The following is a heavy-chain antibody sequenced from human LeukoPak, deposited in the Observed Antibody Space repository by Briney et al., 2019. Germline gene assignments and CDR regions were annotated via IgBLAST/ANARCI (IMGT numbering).Heavy chain of an antibody. CDR2: IYYSGST. Sequence: KSSQTLSLTCTVSGGSISSGGYYWSWIRQHPGKGLEWIGYIYYSGSTYYNPSLKSRVTISVDTSKNQFSLKLSSVTAADTAVYYCARVNVNAFGGPGSLYYYGMDVWGQGTTVTVSS. J-gene: IGHJ6*02. CDR1: GGSISSGGYY. CDR3: ARVNVNAFGGPGSLYYYGMDV. D-gene: IGHD3-16*01. V-gene: IGHV4-31*03.